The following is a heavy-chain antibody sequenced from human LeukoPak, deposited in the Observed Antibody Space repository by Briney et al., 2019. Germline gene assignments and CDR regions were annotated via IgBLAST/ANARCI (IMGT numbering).Heavy chain of an antibody. D-gene: IGHD3-22*01. CDR1: GGSISSYY. J-gene: IGHJ4*02. CDR3: ASGYYDSSGYYPQYYFDY. Sequence: SETLSLTCTVSGGSISSYYWSWIRQPPGKGLEWIGYIYYSGSTNYNPSLKSRVTISVDTSKNQFSLKLSSVTAADTAVYHCASGYYDSSGYYPQYYFDYWGQGTLVTVSS. CDR2: IYYSGST. V-gene: IGHV4-59*12.